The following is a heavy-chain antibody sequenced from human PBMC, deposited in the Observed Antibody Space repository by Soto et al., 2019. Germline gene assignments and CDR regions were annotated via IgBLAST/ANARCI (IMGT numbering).Heavy chain of an antibody. V-gene: IGHV4-30-4*01. CDR1: GGSISSGDYY. Sequence: TSETLSLTCAVSGGSISSGDYYWSWIRQPPGKGLEWIGYIYYSGSTYYNPSLKSRVTISVDTSKNQFSLKLSSVTAADTAVYYCARVRGYSYGYWFDPWGQGTLVTVSS. CDR3: ARVRGYSYGYWFDP. J-gene: IGHJ5*02. D-gene: IGHD5-18*01. CDR2: IYYSGST.